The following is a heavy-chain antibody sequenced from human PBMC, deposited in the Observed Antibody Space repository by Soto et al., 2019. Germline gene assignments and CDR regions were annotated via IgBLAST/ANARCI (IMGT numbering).Heavy chain of an antibody. CDR1: GGSISSGDYY. D-gene: IGHD3-9*01. CDR2: IYYSGST. Sequence: SEILSLTCTVSGGSISSGDYYWSWIRQPPGKGLEWIGYIYYSGSTYYNPSLKSRVTISVDTSKNQFSLKLSSVTAADTAVYYCASIRYLGAFDIWGQGTMVTVSS. CDR3: ASIRYLGAFDI. J-gene: IGHJ3*02. V-gene: IGHV4-30-4*01.